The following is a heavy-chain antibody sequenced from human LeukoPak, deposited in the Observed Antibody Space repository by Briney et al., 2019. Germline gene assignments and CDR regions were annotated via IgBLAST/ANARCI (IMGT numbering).Heavy chain of an antibody. CDR3: ARLWGGNGYSGGSLNL. J-gene: IGHJ5*02. CDR2: IYSGGST. V-gene: IGHV3-66*04. Sequence: GGSLRLSCAASGFTVSSNYMSWVRQTPGKGLEWVSLIYSGGSTYYADSVKGRFTISRDNSNNMVFLQMDRLRAEDTAVYYCARLWGGNGYSGGSLNLWGQGTLVTVSS. D-gene: IGHD3-16*01. CDR1: GFTVSSNY.